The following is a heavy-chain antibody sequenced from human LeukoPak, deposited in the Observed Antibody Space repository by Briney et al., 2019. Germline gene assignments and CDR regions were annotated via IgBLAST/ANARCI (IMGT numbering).Heavy chain of an antibody. CDR1: GFTFSSYG. CDR2: INSDGSST. CDR3: AKPIMTTVTTLGLYFDY. J-gene: IGHJ4*02. Sequence: GGSLRLSCAASGFTFSSYGMHWVRQAPGKGLVWVSRINSDGSSTSYADSVKGRFTISRDNAKNTLYLQMNSLRAEDTAVYYCAKPIMTTVTTLGLYFDYWGQGALVTVSS. V-gene: IGHV3-74*01. D-gene: IGHD4-17*01.